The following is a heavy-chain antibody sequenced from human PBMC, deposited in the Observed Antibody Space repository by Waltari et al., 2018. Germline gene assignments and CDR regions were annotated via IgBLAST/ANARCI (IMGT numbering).Heavy chain of an antibody. V-gene: IGHV1-2*02. Sequence: QVQLVQSGAEVKKPGASVKVSCKASGYTFTGYYMHWVRQAPGQGLEWMGWTNPNSGGTNDAQKFQGRVTMTRDTSISTAYMELSRLRSDDTAVYYCARVSYDWNDTDRAFDIWGQGTMVTVSS. CDR2: TNPNSGGT. D-gene: IGHD1-20*01. CDR3: ARVSYDWNDTDRAFDI. J-gene: IGHJ3*02. CDR1: GYTFTGYY.